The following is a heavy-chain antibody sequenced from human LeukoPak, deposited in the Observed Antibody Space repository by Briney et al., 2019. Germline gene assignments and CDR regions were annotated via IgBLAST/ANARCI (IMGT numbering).Heavy chain of an antibody. CDR1: GFTFSSYG. CDR2: ISGSGGST. D-gene: IGHD3-9*01. Sequence: PGGSLRLSCAASGFTFSSYGMSWVRQAPGKGLEWVSAISGSGGSTYYADSVKGRFTISRDNSKNTLYLQVSRLRAEDTAVYYCAKDLRINYDILTGYFPAPPAFDIWGQGTMVTVSS. CDR3: AKDLRINYDILTGYFPAPPAFDI. J-gene: IGHJ3*02. V-gene: IGHV3-23*01.